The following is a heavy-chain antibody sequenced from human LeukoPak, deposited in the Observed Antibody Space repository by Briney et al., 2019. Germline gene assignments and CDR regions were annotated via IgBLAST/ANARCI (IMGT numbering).Heavy chain of an antibody. CDR3: AGGRSSWYDLDY. CDR1: GYSFTGYY. D-gene: IGHD6-13*01. CDR2: INPNSGGT. J-gene: IGHJ4*02. Sequence: ASLKVSCKAFGYSFTGYYMYWVRQAPGQRLEWMGRINPNSGGTNNAQKFQGRVTLTRDTSISTAYMELSRLRSDDTPLSFCAGGRSSWYDLDYWGQGTLVTVSS. V-gene: IGHV1-2*06.